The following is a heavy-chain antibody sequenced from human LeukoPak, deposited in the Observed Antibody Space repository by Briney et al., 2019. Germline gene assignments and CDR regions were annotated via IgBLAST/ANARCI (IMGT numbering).Heavy chain of an antibody. J-gene: IGHJ3*02. V-gene: IGHV4-59*01. CDR3: ARVEDIVVVPAAIPTGAFDI. Sequence: SETLSLTCTVSGGSISSYYWSWPRQPPGKGLEWFGYIYYSESTNYNPSLKSRVTISVDTSKNHFSLKLSSVTAADTAVYYCARVEDIVVVPAAIPTGAFDIWGQGTMVTVSS. D-gene: IGHD2-2*01. CDR1: GGSISSYY. CDR2: IYYSEST.